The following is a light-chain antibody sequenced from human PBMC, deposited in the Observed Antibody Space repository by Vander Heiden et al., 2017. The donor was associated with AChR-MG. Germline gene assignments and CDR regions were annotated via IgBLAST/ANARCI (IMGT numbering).Light chain of an antibody. CDR2: WAS. Sequence: DIVTTQSPHSLAVSLRERPTINSKPTPTVLYNSYNRNYLAWYQLKPRQPPKLLIYWASIRESGVPDRFSGSGSGTDFTLTISSLQAEDVAVYYCLQDYTTLSTFGHGTKVDIK. V-gene: IGKV4-1*01. CDR1: PTVLYNSYNRNY. CDR3: LQDYTTLST. J-gene: IGKJ3*01.